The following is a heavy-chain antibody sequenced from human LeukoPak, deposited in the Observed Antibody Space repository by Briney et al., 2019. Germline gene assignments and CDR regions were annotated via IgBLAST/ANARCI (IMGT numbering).Heavy chain of an antibody. Sequence: GGSLRLSCAASGFTFSDYYMSWIRQAPGKGLEWVSYISSSGSTIYYADSVKGRFTISRDNAKNSLFLQMNSLRAEDTAVYYCARFKTYDSFTASAFDYWGQGTLVTVSS. J-gene: IGHJ4*02. CDR1: GFTFSDYY. CDR3: ARFKTYDSFTASAFDY. V-gene: IGHV3-11*01. D-gene: IGHD3-9*01. CDR2: ISSSGSTI.